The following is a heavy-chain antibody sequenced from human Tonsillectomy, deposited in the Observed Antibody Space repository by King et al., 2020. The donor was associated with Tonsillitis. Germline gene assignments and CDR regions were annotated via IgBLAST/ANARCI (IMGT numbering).Heavy chain of an antibody. CDR1: GFTFSSYG. CDR2: ISYDGSNK. J-gene: IGHJ4*02. D-gene: IGHD3-16*01. CDR3: AKDGGTD. Sequence: VQLVESGGGVVQPGWSLRLSCAASGFTFSSYGMHWVRQAPGKGLEWVAVISYDGSNKYYADSVKGRFTISRDNSKNTLYLQMNSLRAEDTAVYYCAKDGGTDWGQGTLVTVSS. V-gene: IGHV3-30*18.